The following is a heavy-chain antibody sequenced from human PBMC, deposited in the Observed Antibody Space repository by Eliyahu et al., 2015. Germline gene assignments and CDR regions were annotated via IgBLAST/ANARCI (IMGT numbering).Heavy chain of an antibody. V-gene: IGHV3-23*01. CDR2: ISGSGGST. CDR3: AKERTQWLDVDFDY. D-gene: IGHD6-19*01. Sequence: EVQLLESGGGLVQPGXSLRLSCAASGFTFSSYAMXWVRQAPGKGLEWVSAISGSGGSTYXADSVKGRFTISRDNSKNTLYLQMNSLRAEDTAVYYCAKERTQWLDVDFDYWGQGTLVTVSS. CDR1: GFTFSSYA. J-gene: IGHJ4*02.